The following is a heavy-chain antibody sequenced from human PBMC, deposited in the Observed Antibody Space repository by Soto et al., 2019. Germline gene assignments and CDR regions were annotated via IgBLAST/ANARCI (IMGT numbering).Heavy chain of an antibody. V-gene: IGHV4-31*03. CDR3: ARALGISAVDNHIFDY. J-gene: IGHJ4*02. CDR1: GGSISSGGYY. Sequence: QVQLQESGPGLLKPSQTLSLTCTVSGGSISSGGYYWSWIRQHPGKGLEWIGYIYYSGSTYYNPYLQSRVTLSVDTSKNQFFLELSSVTSADTAVYYCARALGISAVDNHIFDYWGQGTLVTVSS. CDR2: IYYSGST. D-gene: IGHD6-13*01.